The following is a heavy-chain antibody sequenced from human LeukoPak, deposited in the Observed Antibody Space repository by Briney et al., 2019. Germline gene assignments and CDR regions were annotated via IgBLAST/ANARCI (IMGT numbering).Heavy chain of an antibody. J-gene: IGHJ4*02. D-gene: IGHD1-26*01. CDR1: GFSFSGDW. CDR3: AKGGKWDVTPFDY. CDR2: IKQDGSEK. Sequence: GGSLRLSCAASGFSFSGDWMTWVRQVPGKGPEWVANIKQDGSEKYYVDSVKGRFTISRDNSKNTLYLQVNSLRAEDTAVYYCAKGGKWDVTPFDYWGQGTLVTVSS. V-gene: IGHV3-7*03.